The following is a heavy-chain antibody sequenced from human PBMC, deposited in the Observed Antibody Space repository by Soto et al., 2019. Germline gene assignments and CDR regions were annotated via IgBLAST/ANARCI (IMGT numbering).Heavy chain of an antibody. CDR3: ARRMAGYYYGMDV. CDR1: GFTFSSYS. CDR2: ISSSCSYI. Sequence: GGSLRLSCAASGFTFSSYSMNWVRQAPGKGLEWVSSISSSCSYIYYADSVKGRFTISRDNAKNSLYLQMNSLRADDTAVYYCARRMAGYYYGMDVWGQGTTVTVSS. V-gene: IGHV3-21*01. J-gene: IGHJ6*02.